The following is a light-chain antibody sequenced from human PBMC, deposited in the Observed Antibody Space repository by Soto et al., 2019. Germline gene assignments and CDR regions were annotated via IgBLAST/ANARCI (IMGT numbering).Light chain of an antibody. CDR2: AAS. CDR1: QGISSY. CDR3: QQYYSYPWT. Sequence: AIRMTQSPSSFSASTGDRVTITCRASQGISSYLAWYHQKPGKAPKLLIYAASTLQSWVPSRFSGSGSGTDFTLTISCLQSEDFATYYCQQYYSYPWTFGQGTKVEIK. V-gene: IGKV1-8*01. J-gene: IGKJ1*01.